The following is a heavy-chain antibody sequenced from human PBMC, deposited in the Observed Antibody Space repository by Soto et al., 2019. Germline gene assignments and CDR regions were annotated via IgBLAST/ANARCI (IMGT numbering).Heavy chain of an antibody. V-gene: IGHV3-23*01. CDR3: AKDYGLSSV. CDR1: GITFSSYS. D-gene: IGHD3-16*02. Sequence: GSLIISWASSGITFSSYSISLVRQAPGKGLEWVSAISGSGGSTYYADPVKGRFTISRDNSKNTLYLQMNSLRAEDTAVYYCAKDYGLSSVGGQGTLVTVSS. J-gene: IGHJ4*02. CDR2: ISGSGGST.